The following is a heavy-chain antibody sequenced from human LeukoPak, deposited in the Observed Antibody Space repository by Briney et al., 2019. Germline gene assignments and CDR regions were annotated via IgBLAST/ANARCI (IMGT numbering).Heavy chain of an antibody. J-gene: IGHJ5*02. CDR3: ATLVSSSGWYVWFDP. CDR2: LDPEDGET. V-gene: IGHV1-24*01. D-gene: IGHD6-19*01. Sequence: ASVKVSCKVSGYTLTELSMHWVRQAPGKGLEWMGGLDPEDGETIYAQKFQGRVTMTEDTSTDTAYMELSSLRSEDTAVYYCATLVSSSGWYVWFDPWGQGTLVTVSS. CDR1: GYTLTELS.